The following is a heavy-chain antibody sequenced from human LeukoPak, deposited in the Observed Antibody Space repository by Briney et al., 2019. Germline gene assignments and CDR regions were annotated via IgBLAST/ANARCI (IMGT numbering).Heavy chain of an antibody. CDR1: GFTFSSYS. CDR2: ISSSSSYI. CDR3: ARVTMVRGVYDAFDV. Sequence: GWSLRLSCAASGFTFSSYSMEWVHQAPGKGLEGVSSISSSSSYIYYADSLKGRFTISRDNAKNSLYLRMSRLIAEDTAVDYCARVTMVRGVYDAFDVCGQGSMVTVSS. J-gene: IGHJ3*01. V-gene: IGHV3-21*01. D-gene: IGHD3-10*01.